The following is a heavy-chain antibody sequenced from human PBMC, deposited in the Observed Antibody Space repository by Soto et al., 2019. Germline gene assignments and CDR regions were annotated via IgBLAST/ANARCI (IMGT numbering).Heavy chain of an antibody. V-gene: IGHV4-39*01. CDR3: ARHATEYSSGWDVYCDY. CDR1: GGSISSSSYY. D-gene: IGHD6-19*01. Sequence: QLQLQESGPGLVKPSETLSLTCTVSGGSISSSSYYWGWIRQPPGKGLEWIGSIYYSGSTYYNPSLKRRVTISVDTSKNQYSRKLSAVTAADTAVYYCARHATEYSSGWDVYCDYGGQGTLVTGSS. CDR2: IYYSGST. J-gene: IGHJ4*02.